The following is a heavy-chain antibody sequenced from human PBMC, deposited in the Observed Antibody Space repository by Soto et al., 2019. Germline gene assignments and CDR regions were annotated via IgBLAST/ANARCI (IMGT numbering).Heavy chain of an antibody. CDR1: GDSVSSGGHY. Sequence: PSETLSLTCFVSGDSVSSGGHYWGWIRQPPGKGLEWIGTIYYSGSTYYNPSLKSRVTISVDTSKNQFSLKLGSVTAADTAVYYCARDQSYDFWSGDSEGWFDPWGQGTLVTVSS. CDR3: ARDQSYDFWSGDSEGWFDP. D-gene: IGHD3-3*01. V-gene: IGHV4-39*07. J-gene: IGHJ5*02. CDR2: IYYSGST.